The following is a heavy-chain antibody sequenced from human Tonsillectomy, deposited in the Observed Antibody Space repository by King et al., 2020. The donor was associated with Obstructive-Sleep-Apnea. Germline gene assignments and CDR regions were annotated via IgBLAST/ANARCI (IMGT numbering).Heavy chain of an antibody. CDR3: AARRGADNSDY. Sequence: VQLVESGAEVKKPGASVKVSCKASGYTFTSYDINWVRQATGQGLEWMGWMNPNSGNTDYAQKFQGRVSMTMNTSMSTAYMELSALRSEDTAVYYCAARRGADNSDYWGQGTLVTVSS. J-gene: IGHJ4*02. D-gene: IGHD2/OR15-2a*01. CDR2: MNPNSGNT. V-gene: IGHV1-8*01. CDR1: GYTFTSYD.